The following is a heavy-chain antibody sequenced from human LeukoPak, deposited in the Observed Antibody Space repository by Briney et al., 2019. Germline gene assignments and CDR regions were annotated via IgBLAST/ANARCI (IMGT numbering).Heavy chain of an antibody. V-gene: IGHV1-18*01. CDR1: GYTFTSYG. Sequence: ASVKVSCKASGYTFTSYGISWVRQAPGQGLEWMGRISAYNGNTNYAQKLQGRVTMTTDTSTSTAYMELRSLRSDDTAVYYCARGTRALYYDILIGWSSLDPWGQGTLVTVSS. CDR3: ARGTRALYYDILIGWSSLDP. D-gene: IGHD3-9*01. CDR2: ISAYNGNT. J-gene: IGHJ5*02.